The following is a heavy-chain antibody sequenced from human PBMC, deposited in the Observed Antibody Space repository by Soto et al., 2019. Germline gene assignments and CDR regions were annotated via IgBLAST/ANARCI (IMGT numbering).Heavy chain of an antibody. CDR2: IKQDGTEK. Sequence: GGSLRLSCAASGFTLSPYWMNWVRQAPGKGLEWVANIKQDGTEKYYVDSVKGRFIISRDNAKNSLYLQLNSLRAEDTAVYYCARGGDASGWYHYGMDVWGQGTLVTVSS. CDR1: GFTLSPYW. CDR3: ARGGDASGWYHYGMDV. D-gene: IGHD6-19*01. J-gene: IGHJ6*02. V-gene: IGHV3-7*01.